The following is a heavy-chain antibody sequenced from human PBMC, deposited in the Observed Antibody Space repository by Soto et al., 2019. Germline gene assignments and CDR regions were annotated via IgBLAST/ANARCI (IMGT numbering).Heavy chain of an antibody. CDR2: ISSSSSYI. Sequence: PGGSLRLSCAASGFTFSSYSMNWVRQAPGKGLEWVSSISSSSSYIYYADSVKGRFTISRDNAKNSLYLQMNSLRAEDTAVYYCARGGPMTTDYYYYYMDVWGKGTTVTVSS. CDR1: GFTFSSYS. V-gene: IGHV3-21*01. J-gene: IGHJ6*03. CDR3: ARGGPMTTDYYYYYMDV. D-gene: IGHD3-22*01.